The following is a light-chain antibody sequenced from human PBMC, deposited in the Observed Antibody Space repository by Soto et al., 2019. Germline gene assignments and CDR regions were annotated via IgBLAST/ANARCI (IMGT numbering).Light chain of an antibody. V-gene: IGKV3-15*01. CDR1: QSIDSK. Sequence: EIVMTQSPATLSVSPGEGATLSCRASQSIDSKLAWYQQKPGQGPRLLIYGASSRATGIPARFSGSGSGTEFTLTISSLQSEDFAVYYCQHYSTWLWTFGQGTKVEI. CDR2: GAS. CDR3: QHYSTWLWT. J-gene: IGKJ1*01.